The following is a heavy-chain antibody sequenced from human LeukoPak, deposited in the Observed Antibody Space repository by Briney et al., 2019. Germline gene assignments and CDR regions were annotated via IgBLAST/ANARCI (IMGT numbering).Heavy chain of an antibody. CDR1: GFTFSSYG. D-gene: IGHD3-9*01. CDR2: ISYDGGNI. CDR3: AKLDILTGYYRY. V-gene: IGHV3-30*18. Sequence: PGGSLRLSCEASGFTFSSYGMDWVRQAPGKGLEWVAVISYDGGNISYTDSVKGRFTISRDNSKNTLYLQMNSLRAEDTAVYYCAKLDILTGYYRYWGQGTLVTVSS. J-gene: IGHJ4*02.